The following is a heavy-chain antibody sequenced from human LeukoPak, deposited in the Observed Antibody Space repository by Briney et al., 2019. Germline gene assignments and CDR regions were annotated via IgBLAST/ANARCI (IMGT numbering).Heavy chain of an antibody. CDR3: AREVGSYSSFISYYMDV. Sequence: GGSLRLSCAASGFTFSDYYMSWIRQAPGKGLEWVSYISSSGSTIYYADSVKGRFTISRDNAKDSLYLQMNSLRAEDTAVYYCAREVGSYSSFISYYMDVWGKGTTVTVSS. CDR2: ISSSGSTI. J-gene: IGHJ6*03. CDR1: GFTFSDYY. D-gene: IGHD6-6*01. V-gene: IGHV3-11*04.